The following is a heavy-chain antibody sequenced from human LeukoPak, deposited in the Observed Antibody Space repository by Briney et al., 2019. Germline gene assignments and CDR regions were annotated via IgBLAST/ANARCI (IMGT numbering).Heavy chain of an antibody. D-gene: IGHD2-2*01. CDR2: ISSNGGST. J-gene: IGHJ4*02. Sequence: PGGSLRLSCSASGFTFSSYAMHWVRQAPGKGLEYVSAISSNGGSTYYADSVKGRFTISRDNSKNTLYLQMSSLRAEGTAVYYCVKGYCSSISCYGDYWGQGTLVTFSS. CDR3: VKGYCSSISCYGDY. CDR1: GFTFSSYA. V-gene: IGHV3-64D*09.